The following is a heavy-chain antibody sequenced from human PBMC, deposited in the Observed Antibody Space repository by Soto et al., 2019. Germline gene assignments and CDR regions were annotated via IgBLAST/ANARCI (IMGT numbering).Heavy chain of an antibody. CDR3: ARESEDLTSNFDY. CDR2: ISSTTNYI. CDR1: GFTFTRYS. V-gene: IGHV3-21*01. Sequence: LRLSCVASGFTFTRYSMNWVRQAPGKGLEWVSSISSTTNYIYYADSMKGRFTVSRDNAKNSVYLEMNSLSAEDTAVYYCARESEDLTSNFDYWGQGTLVTVSS. J-gene: IGHJ4*02.